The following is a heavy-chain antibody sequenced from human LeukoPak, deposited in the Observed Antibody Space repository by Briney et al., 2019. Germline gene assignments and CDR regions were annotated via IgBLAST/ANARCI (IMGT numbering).Heavy chain of an antibody. CDR2: INHSGST. V-gene: IGHV4-34*01. Sequence: SETLSLTCTVSGGSISSYYWSWIRQPPGEGLEWIGEINHSGSTNYNPSLKSRVTISVDTSKNQFSLKLSSVTAADTAVYYCARGRITIFGVASRFDPWGQGTLVTVSS. D-gene: IGHD3-3*01. CDR3: ARGRITIFGVASRFDP. J-gene: IGHJ5*02. CDR1: GGSISSYY.